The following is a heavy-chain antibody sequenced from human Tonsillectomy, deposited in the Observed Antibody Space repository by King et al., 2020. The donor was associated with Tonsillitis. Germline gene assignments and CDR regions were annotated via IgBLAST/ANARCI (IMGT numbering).Heavy chain of an antibody. Sequence: VQLVESGGGLVKPGGSLRLSCAASGFTFSSYSMNWVRQAPGKGLEWVSSISSSSSYIYYADSVKGRFTISRDNAKNSLYLQMNSLRAEDTAVYYCAGDFWRDHAFGIWGQGTMVTVSS. D-gene: IGHD3-3*01. CDR1: GFTFSSYS. V-gene: IGHV3-21*01. J-gene: IGHJ3*02. CDR3: AGDFWRDHAFGI. CDR2: ISSSSSYI.